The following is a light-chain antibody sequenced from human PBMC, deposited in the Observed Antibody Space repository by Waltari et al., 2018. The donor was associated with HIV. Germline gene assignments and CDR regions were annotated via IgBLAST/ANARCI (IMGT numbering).Light chain of an antibody. V-gene: IGLV3-25*03. Sequence: SYELTQPPSVSEYPGQTAVITCSGDVLPRRYSFGYQQKPGRAPAMLIYKQHQRPSGIPERFSGSISGTTVTLTITGVQAVDEADYYCQSTDSGGLHVMFGGGTKLTVL. J-gene: IGLJ3*02. CDR1: VLPRRY. CDR3: QSTDSGGLHVM. CDR2: KQH.